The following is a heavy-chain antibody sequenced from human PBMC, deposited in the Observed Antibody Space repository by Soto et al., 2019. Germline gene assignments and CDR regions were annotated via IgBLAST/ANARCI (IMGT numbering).Heavy chain of an antibody. J-gene: IGHJ6*02. Sequence: QLQLQESGPGLVKPSETLSLTCTVSGGSISSSSYYWGWIRQPPGKGLEWIGSIYYSGSTYYNPSLKSRVTISVDTSKNQFSLKLSSVTAADTAVYYCARYSSSWTLFHQYYYYYGMDVWGQGTTVTVSS. V-gene: IGHV4-39*01. CDR1: GGSISSSSYY. CDR3: ARYSSSWTLFHQYYYYYGMDV. D-gene: IGHD6-13*01. CDR2: IYYSGST.